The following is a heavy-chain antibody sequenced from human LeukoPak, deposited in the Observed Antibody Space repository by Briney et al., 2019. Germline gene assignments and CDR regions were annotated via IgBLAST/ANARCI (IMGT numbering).Heavy chain of an antibody. CDR2: IYSSGSP. J-gene: IGHJ4*02. V-gene: IGHV4-39*07. D-gene: IGHD6-13*01. CDR3: ARGGGTYSSSWYDY. CDR1: GDSISSNNYL. Sequence: PSETLSLTCTVSGDSISSNNYLWAWIRQPPGKGLEWIGNIYSSGSPYYNPSLKSRVTITVDTSKNQFSLKLSSVTAADTAVYYCARGGGTYSSSWYDYWGQGTLVTVSS.